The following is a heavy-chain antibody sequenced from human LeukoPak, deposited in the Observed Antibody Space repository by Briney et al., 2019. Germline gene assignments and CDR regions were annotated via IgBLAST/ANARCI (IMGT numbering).Heavy chain of an antibody. J-gene: IGHJ4*02. D-gene: IGHD6-19*01. CDR2: IYYTGNT. CDR3: ARGVVVLNTKLGGWEY. V-gene: IGHV4-39*07. Sequence: SETLSPTCAVSGGSINTRTKYWGWIRQPPGKTLEWLGTIYYTGNTYYNPSLKSRLTISIDTSRNQFSLRLTSVTAADTALYYCARGVVVLNTKLGGWEYWGPRTLVTVSS. CDR1: GGSINTRTKY.